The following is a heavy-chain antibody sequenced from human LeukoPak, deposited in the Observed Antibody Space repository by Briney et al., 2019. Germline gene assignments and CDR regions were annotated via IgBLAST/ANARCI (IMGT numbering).Heavy chain of an antibody. CDR1: GDSVSNNSTT. V-gene: IGHV6-1*01. CDR2: TYYRSEWYN. J-gene: IGHJ6*02. CDR3: AKTENNWSYGMDV. D-gene: IGHD1-20*01. Sequence: SQTLSLTCAISGDSVSNNSTTWNWIRQSPSRGLEWLGRTYYRSEWYNDYAVSVKSRITINPDTSKNQFSLQLNSVTPEDTAVYYRAKTENNWSYGMDVWGQGTTVTVSS.